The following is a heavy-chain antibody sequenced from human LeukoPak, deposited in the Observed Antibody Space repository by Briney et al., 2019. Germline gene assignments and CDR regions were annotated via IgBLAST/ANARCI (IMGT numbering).Heavy chain of an antibody. Sequence: GGSLRLSCAASGFTFSSYGFHWVRQAPGKGLEWVAVIWYDGSNKYYADSVKGRFTISRDSTKNTLYLQMNSLRAEDTAVYYCAKDGSGGGWKWFDPWGQGTLVTVSS. J-gene: IGHJ5*02. CDR2: IWYDGSNK. D-gene: IGHD2-15*01. CDR3: AKDGSGGGWKWFDP. V-gene: IGHV3-33*06. CDR1: GFTFSSYG.